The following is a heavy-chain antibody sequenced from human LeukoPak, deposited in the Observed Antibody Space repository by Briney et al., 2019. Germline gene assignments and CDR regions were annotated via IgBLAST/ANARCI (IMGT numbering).Heavy chain of an antibody. D-gene: IGHD6-19*01. J-gene: IGHJ4*02. CDR2: ISYDGSNK. CDR1: GFTFGSYG. CDR3: AKEVSSGWYYFDY. V-gene: IGHV3-30*18. Sequence: GGSLRLSCAASGFTFGSYGMHWVRQAPGKGLEWVAVISYDGSNKYYADSVKGRFTISRDNSKNTLYLQMNSLRAEDTAVYYCAKEVSSGWYYFDYWGQGTLVTVSS.